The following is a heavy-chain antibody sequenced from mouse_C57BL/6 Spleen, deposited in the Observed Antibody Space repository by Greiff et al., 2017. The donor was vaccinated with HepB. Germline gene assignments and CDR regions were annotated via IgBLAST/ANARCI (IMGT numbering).Heavy chain of an antibody. Sequence: QVQLKESGPGLVQPSQSLSITCTVSGFSLTSYGVHWVRQSPGKGLEWLGVIWRGGSTDYNAAFMSRLSITKDNSKSQVFFKMNSLQADDTAIYYCAKKAIYYDFYAMDYWGQGTSVTVSS. CDR1: GFSLTSYG. V-gene: IGHV2-5*01. CDR3: AKKAIYYDFYAMDY. CDR2: IWRGGST. J-gene: IGHJ4*01. D-gene: IGHD2-1*01.